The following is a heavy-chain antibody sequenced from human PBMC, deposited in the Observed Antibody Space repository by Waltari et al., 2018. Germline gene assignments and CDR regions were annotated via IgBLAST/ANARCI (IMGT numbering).Heavy chain of an antibody. CDR3: ARGDGDGANFYFDY. CDR1: GGSLNSGRYS. D-gene: IGHD1-1*01. J-gene: IGHJ4*02. Sequence: QVQLQESGPGLVKPSQTLSLTCTVSGGSLNSGRYSWSWIRQPAGKGLEWIGLIYTSGNTKYNPSLKSRVTISLDTSNNHFSLSLGSVTAADTAVYYCARGDGDGANFYFDYWGQGTLVTGSS. CDR2: IYTSGNT. V-gene: IGHV4-61*02.